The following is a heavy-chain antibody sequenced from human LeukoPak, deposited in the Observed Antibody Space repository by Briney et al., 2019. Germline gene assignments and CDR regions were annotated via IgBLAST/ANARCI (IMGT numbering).Heavy chain of an antibody. J-gene: IGHJ4*02. CDR1: GGSFSGYY. D-gene: IGHD1-20*01. V-gene: IGHV4-34*01. Sequence: SETLSLTCAVYGGSFSGYYWSWIRQPPGKGLEWIGEINHSGSTNYNPSLKSRVTISVDTPKNQFSLKLSSVTAADTAVYYCARHGDNWNLYYFDYWGQGTLVTVSS. CDR2: INHSGST. CDR3: ARHGDNWNLYYFDY.